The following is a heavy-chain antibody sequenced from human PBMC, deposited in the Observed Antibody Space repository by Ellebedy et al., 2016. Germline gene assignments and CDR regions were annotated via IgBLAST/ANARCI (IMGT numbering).Heavy chain of an antibody. Sequence: GESLKISCAASGYTFTSYAMHWVRQAPGQRLEWMGWINACNGNTKYSQKFQGRVTITRDTSASTAYMELSSLRSEDTAVYYCASSAYSSGWYAPVYWGQGTLVTVSS. CDR3: ASSAYSSGWYAPVY. V-gene: IGHV1-3*01. D-gene: IGHD6-19*01. CDR1: GYTFTSYA. J-gene: IGHJ4*02. CDR2: INACNGNT.